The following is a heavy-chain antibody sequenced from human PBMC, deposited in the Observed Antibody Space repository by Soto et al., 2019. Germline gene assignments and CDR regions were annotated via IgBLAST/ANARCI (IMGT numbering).Heavy chain of an antibody. CDR2: IGGIGQYT. CDR3: AKGSTSHICGMDA. D-gene: IGHD2-2*01. J-gene: IGHJ6*02. CDR1: GFNFSNYA. V-gene: IGHV3-23*01. Sequence: GASLRLSCAASGFNFSNYAMNWVRHAPGKGLEWVSIIGGIGQYTFYAESVRGRFTFSRENSKNMLYLEMNNLRAENTAMYFCAKGSTSHICGMDAWGPGTPVTVSS.